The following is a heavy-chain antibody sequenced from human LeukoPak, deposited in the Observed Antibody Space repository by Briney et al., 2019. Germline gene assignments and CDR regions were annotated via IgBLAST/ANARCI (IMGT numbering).Heavy chain of an antibody. Sequence: SETLSLTCTVSGGSISSYYWSWIRQPPGKGLEWIGYIYYSGSTNYNPSLKSRVTISVDTSKNQFSLELSSVTAADTAVYYCARGYYDFWSGYNNWFDPWGQGTLVTVSS. CDR3: ARGYYDFWSGYNNWFDP. CDR1: GGSISSYY. J-gene: IGHJ5*02. D-gene: IGHD3-3*01. CDR2: IYYSGST. V-gene: IGHV4-59*01.